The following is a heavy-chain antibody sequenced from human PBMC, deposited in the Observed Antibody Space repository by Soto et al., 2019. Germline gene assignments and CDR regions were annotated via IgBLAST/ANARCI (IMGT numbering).Heavy chain of an antibody. Sequence: SETLSLTCAVYGGSFSGYYWSWIRQPPGKGLEWIGEINHSGSTNYNPSLKSRVNISEDTSKNQFSLKLSTMTAADTAVYYFARGTYCSSTSCYFYWFDPWGQGTLVTVS. CDR2: INHSGST. D-gene: IGHD2-2*01. J-gene: IGHJ5*02. CDR3: ARGTYCSSTSCYFYWFDP. V-gene: IGHV4-34*01. CDR1: GGSFSGYY.